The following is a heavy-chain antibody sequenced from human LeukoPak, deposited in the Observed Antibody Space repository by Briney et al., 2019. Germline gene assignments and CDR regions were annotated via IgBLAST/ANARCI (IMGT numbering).Heavy chain of an antibody. J-gene: IGHJ4*02. V-gene: IGHV4-59*01. CDR3: GRESSSSWSAVDY. Sequence: SETLSLTCTVSGVSINGYYWSWIRQPPGKGLEWIGYIYYSGSSNNNPSLKSRVTISVDTSKNQFSLKLNSVTAADTAVYYCGRESSSSWSAVDYWGQGTLVTVSS. CDR2: IYYSGSS. CDR1: GVSINGYY. D-gene: IGHD6-13*01.